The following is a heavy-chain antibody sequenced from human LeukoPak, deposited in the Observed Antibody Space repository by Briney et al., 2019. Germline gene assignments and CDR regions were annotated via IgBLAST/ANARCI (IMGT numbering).Heavy chain of an antibody. Sequence: TASETLSLTCTVSGGSRSSYYWSWIRQPPGKGLEWIGYIYDIGSTNYNPSFKSRVTISIDTSKNQFSLKLSSVTAADTAVYYCASFRFASRFDPWGQGTLVTVSS. CDR2: IYDIGST. V-gene: IGHV4-59*12. CDR3: ASFRFASRFDP. CDR1: GGSRSSYY. D-gene: IGHD3-10*01. J-gene: IGHJ5*02.